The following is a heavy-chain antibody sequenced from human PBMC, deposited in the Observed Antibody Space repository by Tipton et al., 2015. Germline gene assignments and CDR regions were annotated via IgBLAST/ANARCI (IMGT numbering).Heavy chain of an antibody. Sequence: TLSLTCAVAGGSITDIAWWTWVRQPPGKGLEWIGQIYHSGDTNYNPSLQSRVAMSVDRSKDQFSLSLSSMTAADTAIYFCARGAMVGGQGLDSWGQGVLVTVSS. CDR3: ARGAMVGGQGLDS. V-gene: IGHV4-4*01. CDR2: IYHSGDT. CDR1: GGSITDIAW. J-gene: IGHJ4*02. D-gene: IGHD1-26*01.